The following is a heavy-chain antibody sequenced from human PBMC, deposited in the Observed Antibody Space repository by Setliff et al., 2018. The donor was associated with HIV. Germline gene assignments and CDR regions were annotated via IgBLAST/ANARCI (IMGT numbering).Heavy chain of an antibody. V-gene: IGHV5-51*01. J-gene: IGHJ6*02. CDR3: ARTIASRPKYYYYAMDF. D-gene: IGHD6-6*01. Sequence: PGESLKISCTGSGYSFTSYWISWVRQVPGKGLEWMGIIYPDDSDTRYSPSFQDQVTISVDKSISTAYLQWSSLKASDTAMYYCARTIASRPKYYYYAMDFWGQGTTVTVSS. CDR1: GYSFTSYW. CDR2: IYPDDSDT.